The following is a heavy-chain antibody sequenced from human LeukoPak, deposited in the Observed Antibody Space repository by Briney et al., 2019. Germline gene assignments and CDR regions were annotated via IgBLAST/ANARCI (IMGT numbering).Heavy chain of an antibody. CDR1: GGPFSGYY. CDR3: ASHYYDSSGYYRWRDY. J-gene: IGHJ4*02. V-gene: IGHV4-34*01. CDR2: INHSGST. D-gene: IGHD3-22*01. Sequence: SETLSLTCAVYGGPFSGYYWSWIRQPPGKGLEWIGEINHSGSTNYNPSLKSRVTISVDTSKNPFSLKLSSVNAADTAVYYCASHYYDSSGYYRWRDYWGQGTLVTVSS.